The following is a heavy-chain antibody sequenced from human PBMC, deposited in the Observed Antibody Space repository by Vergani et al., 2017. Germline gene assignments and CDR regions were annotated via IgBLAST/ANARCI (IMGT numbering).Heavy chain of an antibody. CDR1: GFTFSSYE. Sequence: EVQLVESGGGLVQPGGSLRLSCAASGFTFSSYEMNWVRQAPGKGLEWVSYISSSGSTIYYADSVKGRFTISRDNAKNSLYLQMNSLRAEDTAVYYCARGGTMVRGVIITRNWFDPGGQGTLVTVSS. D-gene: IGHD3-10*01. J-gene: IGHJ5*02. CDR3: ARGGTMVRGVIITRNWFDP. V-gene: IGHV3-48*03. CDR2: ISSSGSTI.